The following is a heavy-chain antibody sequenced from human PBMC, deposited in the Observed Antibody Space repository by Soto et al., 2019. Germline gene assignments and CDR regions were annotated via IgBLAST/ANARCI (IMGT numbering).Heavy chain of an antibody. CDR2: INSSGGST. CDR3: ARVWGIKYSAMVTGGMDV. V-gene: IGHV1-46*01. J-gene: IGHJ6*02. CDR1: GYTFTSYY. D-gene: IGHD5-18*01. Sequence: QVQLVESGAEVKKPGASVKVSCKASGYTFTSYYMHWVRQAPGQGLEWMGIINSSGGSTSYAQKFQDRVTMTRDTSTSTVYMELSSLGSEETAVYYCARVWGIKYSAMVTGGMDVWGQGTTVTVSS.